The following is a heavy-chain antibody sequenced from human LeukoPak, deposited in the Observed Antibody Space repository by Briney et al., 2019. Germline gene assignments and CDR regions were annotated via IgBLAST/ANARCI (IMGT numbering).Heavy chain of an antibody. V-gene: IGHV3-7*01. CDR1: GFTFSSYA. D-gene: IGHD5-18*01. CDR3: ARVGIQLWPKTPYYFDY. J-gene: IGHJ4*02. Sequence: GGSLRLSCAASGFTFSSYAMSWVRQAPGKGLEWVANIKQDGSEKYYVDSVKGRFTISRDNAKNSLYLQMNSLRAEDTAVYYCARVGIQLWPKTPYYFDYWGQGTLVTVSS. CDR2: IKQDGSEK.